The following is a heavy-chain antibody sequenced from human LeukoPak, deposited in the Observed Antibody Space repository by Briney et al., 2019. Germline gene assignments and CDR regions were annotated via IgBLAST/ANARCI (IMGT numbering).Heavy chain of an antibody. Sequence: ASVKVSCKASGYTFTSYAMNWVRQAPGQGLEWMGWINTNTGNPTYAQGFTGRFVFSLDTSVSTAYLQISSLKAEDTAVYYCARDIYQHINVNWFDPWGQGTQVTVSS. CDR1: GYTFTSYA. D-gene: IGHD1-14*01. CDR3: ARDIYQHINVNWFDP. V-gene: IGHV7-4-1*02. CDR2: INTNTGNP. J-gene: IGHJ5*02.